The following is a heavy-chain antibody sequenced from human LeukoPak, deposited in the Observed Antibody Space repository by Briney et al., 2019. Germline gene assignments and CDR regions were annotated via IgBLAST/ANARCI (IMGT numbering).Heavy chain of an antibody. CDR1: DGSISSYY. Sequence: SETLSLTCTVSDGSISSYYWSWIRQPAGKGLEWIGRLYTSGSTNYDPSLKSRVTMSVDTSKNQFSLKLSSVTAADTAVYYCACSSSGWFWNYWGQGTLVTVSS. D-gene: IGHD6-19*01. CDR2: LYTSGST. J-gene: IGHJ4*02. V-gene: IGHV4-4*07. CDR3: ACSSSGWFWNY.